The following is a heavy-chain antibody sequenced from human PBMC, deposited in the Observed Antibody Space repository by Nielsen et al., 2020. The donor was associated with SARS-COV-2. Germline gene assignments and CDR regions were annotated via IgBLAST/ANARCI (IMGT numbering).Heavy chain of an antibody. Sequence: SETLSLTCAVYGGSFSGYYWSWIRQPPGKGLEWIGEINHSGSTNYNPSLKSRVTISVDTSKNQFSLKLSSVTAADTAVYYCAIPWSWDAFDIWGQGTMVTVSS. CDR1: GGSFSGYY. CDR2: INHSGST. CDR3: AIPWSWDAFDI. V-gene: IGHV4-34*01. D-gene: IGHD2-15*01. J-gene: IGHJ3*02.